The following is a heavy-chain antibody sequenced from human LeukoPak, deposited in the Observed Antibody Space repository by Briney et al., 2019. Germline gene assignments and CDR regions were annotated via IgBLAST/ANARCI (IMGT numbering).Heavy chain of an antibody. CDR2: ISGSGGST. CDR3: AKRRASSGYYAAFDI. J-gene: IGHJ3*02. Sequence: GGSLRLSCAASGFTFSSHGMSWVRQAPGKVLEWASAISGSGGSTYYADSVKGRFTISRDNSKNTMFLQMNSLRAEDTAVYYRAKRRASSGYYAAFDIWGQGTMVTVSS. V-gene: IGHV3-23*01. D-gene: IGHD6-19*01. CDR1: GFTFSSHG.